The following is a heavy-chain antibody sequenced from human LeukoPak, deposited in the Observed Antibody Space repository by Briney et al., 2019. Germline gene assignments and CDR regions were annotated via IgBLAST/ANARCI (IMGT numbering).Heavy chain of an antibody. CDR3: ARDRYGSGSGRWFDP. V-gene: IGHV4-59*11. CDR1: GGSISSHF. J-gene: IGHJ5*02. D-gene: IGHD3-10*01. CDR2: IYYSGIT. Sequence: PSETLSLTCTVSGGSISSHFWSWIRQPPGKGLEWIGYIYYSGITNYNPSLKSRVTISVDTSKKQFSLKLSSVTAADTAVYYCARDRYGSGSGRWFDPWGQGTLVTVSS.